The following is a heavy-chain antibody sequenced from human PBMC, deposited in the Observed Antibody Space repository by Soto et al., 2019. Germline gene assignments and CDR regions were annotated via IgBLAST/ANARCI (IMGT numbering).Heavy chain of an antibody. Sequence: SETLSLTCAVYGGSFSGYYWSWIRQPPGKGLEWIGEINHSGSTNYNPSLKIRVTISVDTSKNQFSLKLSSVTAADTAVYYCASTAAARNIYYYSYGMDVWGQGTTVTASS. CDR2: INHSGST. D-gene: IGHD6-13*01. V-gene: IGHV4-34*01. J-gene: IGHJ6*02. CDR1: GGSFSGYY. CDR3: ASTAAARNIYYYSYGMDV.